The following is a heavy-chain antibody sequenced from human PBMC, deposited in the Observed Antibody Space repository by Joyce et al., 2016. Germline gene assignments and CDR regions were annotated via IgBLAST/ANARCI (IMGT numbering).Heavy chain of an antibody. D-gene: IGHD7-27*01. CDR3: ARGLGDAFDL. J-gene: IGHJ3*01. CDR1: GFTVSDKY. CDR2: IYPGGGT. Sequence: EVQLVESGRGLIQPGGSLRLSCAASGFTVSDKYMNWVRQTPGKGLEWVSVIYPGGGTYHADSVKGRFTISRDNSKNTMYLQMTSLRAEDTAVYYCARGLGDAFDLWGQGTRVTVSS. V-gene: IGHV3-53*01.